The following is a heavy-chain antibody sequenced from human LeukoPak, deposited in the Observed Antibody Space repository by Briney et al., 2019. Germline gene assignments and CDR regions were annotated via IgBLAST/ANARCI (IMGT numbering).Heavy chain of an antibody. J-gene: IGHJ4*02. Sequence: SETLSLTCTVSGGSISSYYWSWIRQPPGKGLEWIGYIYYSGSTNYNPSLKSRVTISVDTSKNQFSLKLSSVTAADTAVYYCARDGSYSSSWYGVFDYWGQGTLVTVSS. CDR1: GGSISSYY. D-gene: IGHD6-13*01. CDR2: IYYSGST. V-gene: IGHV4-59*01. CDR3: ARDGSYSSSWYGVFDY.